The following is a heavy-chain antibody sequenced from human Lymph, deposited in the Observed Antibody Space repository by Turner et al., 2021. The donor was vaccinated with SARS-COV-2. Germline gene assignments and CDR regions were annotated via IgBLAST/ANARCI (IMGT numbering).Heavy chain of an antibody. J-gene: IGHJ4*02. Sequence: QVQLVESGGCVVPPGWFLSLSCAASEFTFRNSGMHWVRQDPGKGLEWVAVIWFDGSNKNYADSVKGRFTNSRDNSKNTLYRQMNSLRAEDTAVYYCARHNGGRLDYWGQGTLVTVSS. D-gene: IGHD3-16*01. CDR1: EFTFRNSG. CDR3: ARHNGGRLDY. CDR2: IWFDGSNK. V-gene: IGHV3-33*01.